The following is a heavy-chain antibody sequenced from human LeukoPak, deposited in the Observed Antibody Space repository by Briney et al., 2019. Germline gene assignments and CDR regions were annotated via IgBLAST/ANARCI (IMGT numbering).Heavy chain of an antibody. J-gene: IGHJ4*02. D-gene: IGHD6-19*01. CDR2: INPITGAT. Sequence: SLKVSCKPSGYTFTGYYLHWVRQAPGQGLEWMGWINPITGATIYAEKFQGRVTMTRDTSIDTAYMEMRSLRSDDTAVYYCARDRVGSGWPRPWYFEFWGQGTLIPVSS. CDR3: ARDRVGSGWPRPWYFEF. CDR1: GYTFTGYY. V-gene: IGHV1-2*02.